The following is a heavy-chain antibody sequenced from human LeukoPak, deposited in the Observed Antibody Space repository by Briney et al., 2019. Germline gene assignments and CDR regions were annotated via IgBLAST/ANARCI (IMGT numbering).Heavy chain of an antibody. V-gene: IGHV3-33*05. CDR3: ARESEGGTGTSCPDY. Sequence: PGGSLRLSCAASGFIFSSDDMHWVRQAPGKGLEWVAGIQSNGRNKYYVDSVKGRFAISRDNSKSTLYLQVNSLRVEDTALYCCARESEGGTGTSCPDYWGQGTLVTVSS. CDR1: GFIFSSDD. D-gene: IGHD2-2*01. J-gene: IGHJ4*02. CDR2: IQSNGRNK.